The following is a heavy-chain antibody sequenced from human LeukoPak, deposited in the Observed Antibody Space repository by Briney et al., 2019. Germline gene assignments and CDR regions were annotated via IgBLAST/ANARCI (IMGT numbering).Heavy chain of an antibody. V-gene: IGHV4-59*08. D-gene: IGHD6-13*01. CDR3: AGQGVAAAGTSRFDY. CDR1: GGSISSYY. Sequence: PSETLSLTSTVSGGSISSYYWSWIRQPPGKGLEWIGYIYYSGSTNYNPSLMSRVTISVDTSKNQFSLKLSSVTAADTAVYYCAGQGVAAAGTSRFDYWGQGTLVTVSS. CDR2: IYYSGST. J-gene: IGHJ4*02.